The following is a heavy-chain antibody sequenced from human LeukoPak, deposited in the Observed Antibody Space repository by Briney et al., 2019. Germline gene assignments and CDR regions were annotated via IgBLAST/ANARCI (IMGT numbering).Heavy chain of an antibody. Sequence: GGSLRLSCAASGFSFSDAWMSWVRQIPGKGLEWVSYISSSGSTIYYADSVKGRFTISRDNAKNSLYLQMNSLRAEDTAVYYCARRTRAIDNWGQGTLVTVSS. J-gene: IGHJ4*02. V-gene: IGHV3-11*04. CDR2: ISSSGSTI. CDR3: ARRTRAIDN. CDR1: GFSFSDAW.